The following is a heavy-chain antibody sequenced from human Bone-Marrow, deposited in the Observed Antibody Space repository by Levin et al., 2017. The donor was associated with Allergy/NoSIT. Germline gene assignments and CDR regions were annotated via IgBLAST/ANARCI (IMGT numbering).Heavy chain of an antibody. J-gene: IGHJ4*02. Sequence: SETLSLTCTVSGDSITSADYYWSWVRQPAGKGLEWIGSRSDSGTIFYNPSLESRVTISVDRSKNHFSLKVTSVTAADTAVYYCARGGLSEYTWGRNRRIPYHFDYWGQGILVTVSS. CDR2: RSDSGTI. CDR3: ARGGLSEYTWGRNRRIPYHFDY. CDR1: GDSITSADYY. V-gene: IGHV4-30-4*01. D-gene: IGHD3-16*02.